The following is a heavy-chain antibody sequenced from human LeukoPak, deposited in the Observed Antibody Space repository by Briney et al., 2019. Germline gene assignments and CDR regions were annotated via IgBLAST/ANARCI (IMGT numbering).Heavy chain of an antibody. CDR2: VHYSGST. V-gene: IGHV4-59*01. J-gene: IGHJ4*02. CDR3: ARGRTGSYYAADY. Sequence: SETLSLTCTVSGGSISSYYWSWVGQPPGKRLEWIGYVHYSGSTEYNPSLKSRVTISVDTSKNQFSLKLSSVTAADTAVYYCARGRTGSYYAADYWGQGTLVTVSA. CDR1: GGSISSYY. D-gene: IGHD1-26*01.